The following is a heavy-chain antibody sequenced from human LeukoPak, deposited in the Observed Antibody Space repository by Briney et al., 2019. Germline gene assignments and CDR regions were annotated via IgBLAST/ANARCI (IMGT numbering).Heavy chain of an antibody. J-gene: IGHJ4*02. D-gene: IGHD6-19*01. CDR3: ARSKSYSSGWTDFDC. CDR2: IGTAGNT. CDR1: GFTFSSHD. V-gene: IGHV3-13*01. Sequence: GGSLRLSCAASGFTFSSHDMHWVRQPTGKGLEWVSVIGTAGNTYYTDSVKGRFTMSRENAKSSLYLQMDNLRAEDTAVYYCARSKSYSSGWTDFDCWGQGTLVTVSS.